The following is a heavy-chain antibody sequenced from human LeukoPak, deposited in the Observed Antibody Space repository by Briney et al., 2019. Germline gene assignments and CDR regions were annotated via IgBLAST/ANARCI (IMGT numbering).Heavy chain of an antibody. CDR1: GGTFSRYS. CDR3: TRELNPYDYIWGGYRYLGYY. Sequence: GASVKVSCKASGGTFSRYSISRVRQAPGQGLEWMGGIIPIFATGNYAQKFQGRVTITADESTSTAYMELSSLRSEDTAVYYCTRELNPYDYIWGGYRYLGYYWGQGTLVTVSS. J-gene: IGHJ4*02. CDR2: IIPIFATG. V-gene: IGHV1-69*13. D-gene: IGHD3-16*02.